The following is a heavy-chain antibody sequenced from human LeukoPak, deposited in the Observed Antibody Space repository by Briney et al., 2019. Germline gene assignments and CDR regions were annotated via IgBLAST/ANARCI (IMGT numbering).Heavy chain of an antibody. Sequence: ASVKVSCKASGYTFTGYYMHWVRQAPGQGLEWMGQINPNSGGTNYAQKFQGRVTMTRDTSISTAYMELSRLRSDDTAVYYCARQYSSSSXSIDXXGQGTLVTVSS. CDR3: ARQYSSSSXSIDX. CDR2: INPNSGGT. D-gene: IGHD6-6*01. CDR1: GYTFTGYY. J-gene: IGHJ4*02. V-gene: IGHV1-2*06.